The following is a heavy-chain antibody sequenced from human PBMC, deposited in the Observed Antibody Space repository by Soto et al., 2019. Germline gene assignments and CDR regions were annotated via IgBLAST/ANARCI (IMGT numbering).Heavy chain of an antibody. CDR3: ASPKRGGNIVVVVAASDAFDI. CDR1: GGTFSSYT. D-gene: IGHD2-15*01. J-gene: IGHJ3*02. Sequence: ASVKVSCKASGGTFSSYTISWVRQAPGQGLEWMGRIIPILGIANYAQKFQGRVTITADKSTSTAYMELSSLRSEDTAVYYCASPKRGGNIVVVVAASDAFDIWGQGTMVTVSS. V-gene: IGHV1-69*02. CDR2: IIPILGIA.